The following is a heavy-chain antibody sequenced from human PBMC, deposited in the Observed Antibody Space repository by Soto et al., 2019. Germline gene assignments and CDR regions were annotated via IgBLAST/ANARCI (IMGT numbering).Heavy chain of an antibody. D-gene: IGHD5-18*01. V-gene: IGHV4-30-4*01. J-gene: IGHJ4*02. CDR2: IYYSGST. CDR3: ARNLGGYSNNYFDY. CDR1: GGSIRSGDYY. Sequence: PSETLSLTCTVSGGSIRSGDYYWSWIRQPPGKGLEWIGYIYYSGSTYYNPSLKSRVTISIDMSQNQFSLKLSFVTAADTAVYYCARNLGGYSNNYFDYWGQGALVTVSS.